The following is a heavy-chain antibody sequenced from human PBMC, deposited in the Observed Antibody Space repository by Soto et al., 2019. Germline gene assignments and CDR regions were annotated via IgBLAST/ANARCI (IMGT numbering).Heavy chain of an antibody. Sequence: GGSLRLSCAASGFTVSSNYMSWDRQAPGKGLEWVSVIYSGGSTYYADSVKGRFTISRDNSKNTLYLQMNSLRAEDTAVDYCARDGDYCTNGVCYTGYYYYGMDVWGQGTTVTVSS. CDR3: ARDGDYCTNGVCYTGYYYYGMDV. J-gene: IGHJ6*02. CDR1: GFTVSSNY. CDR2: IYSGGST. D-gene: IGHD2-8*01. V-gene: IGHV3-66*01.